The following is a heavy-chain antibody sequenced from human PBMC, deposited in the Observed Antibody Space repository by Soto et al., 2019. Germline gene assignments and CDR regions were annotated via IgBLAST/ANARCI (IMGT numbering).Heavy chain of an antibody. Sequence: QVQLQESGPGLVKPSETLSLTCTVSGGSITNYYCSWFRQPPGKGLEWIGYINYDGYSVYNLSLKGRVTLSVDASKTQFSLLLVSVTATDTAVYYCARHGFGPLHGLVDVWGPGTTVIVSS. V-gene: IGHV4-59*08. CDR2: INYDGYS. J-gene: IGHJ6*02. CDR1: GGSITNYY. D-gene: IGHD3-10*01. CDR3: ARHGFGPLHGLVDV.